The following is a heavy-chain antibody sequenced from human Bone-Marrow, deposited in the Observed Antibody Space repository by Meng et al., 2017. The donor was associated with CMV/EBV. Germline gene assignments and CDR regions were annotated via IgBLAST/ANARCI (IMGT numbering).Heavy chain of an antibody. CDR3: AKGEGIVVVPAANDY. CDR2: IWYDGSNK. V-gene: IGHV3-33*06. CDR1: GFTFSSYG. J-gene: IGHJ4*02. Sequence: GESLKISCAASGFTFSSYGMHWVRQAPGKGLEWVAVIWYDGSNKYYADSVKGRFTISRDNSKNTLYLQMNSLRAEDTAVYYCAKGEGIVVVPAANDYWGQGTLVTVSS. D-gene: IGHD2-2*01.